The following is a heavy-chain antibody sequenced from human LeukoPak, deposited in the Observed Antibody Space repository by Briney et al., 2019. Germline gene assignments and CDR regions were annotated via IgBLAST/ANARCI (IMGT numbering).Heavy chain of an antibody. D-gene: IGHD3-10*01. J-gene: IGHJ6*03. CDR3: ARGYYGSGSHCCHMDV. V-gene: IGHV4-34*01. Sequence: SETLSLLCAVYIRPLCGFYWRWIRQPPGKGLEWLGENNHSGSTNYNSSLKSRVTISVDTSKNQFSLKLSSVTAADTAVYYGARGYYGSGSHCCHMDVWGKGTTITVS. CDR2: NNHSGST. CDR1: IRPLCGFY.